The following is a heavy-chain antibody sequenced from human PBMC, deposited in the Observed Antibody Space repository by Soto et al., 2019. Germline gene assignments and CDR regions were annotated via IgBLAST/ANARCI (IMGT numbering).Heavy chain of an antibody. CDR3: ARGPPRNSSGWYRY. D-gene: IGHD6-19*01. J-gene: IGHJ4*02. CDR1: GGSFSGYY. Sequence: SETLSLTCAVYGGSFSGYYWSWIRQPPGKELEWIGEINHSGSTNYNPSLKSRVTISVDTSKNQFSLKLSSVTAADTAVYYCARGPPRNSSGWYRYWGQGTLVTVSS. CDR2: INHSGST. V-gene: IGHV4-34*01.